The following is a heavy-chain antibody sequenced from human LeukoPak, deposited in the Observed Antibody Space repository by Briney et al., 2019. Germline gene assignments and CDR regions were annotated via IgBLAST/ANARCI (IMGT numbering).Heavy chain of an antibody. CDR1: GFTFSNTW. V-gene: IGHV3-15*01. D-gene: IGHD6-19*01. J-gene: IGHJ4*02. Sequence: GGPLRLSCVASGFTFSNTWMNWVRQAPGKGLEWVGRIKRIIDGGTTDYAAPVKGRFTISRDDSKNTLYLQMNSLKTEDTAVYFCATGTEQQWLSLDYWGQGTLVTVSS. CDR2: IKRIIDGGTT. CDR3: ATGTEQQWLSLDY.